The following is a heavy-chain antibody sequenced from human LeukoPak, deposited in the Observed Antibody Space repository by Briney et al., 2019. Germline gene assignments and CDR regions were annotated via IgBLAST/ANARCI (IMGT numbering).Heavy chain of an antibody. CDR1: GGSISGYY. V-gene: IGHV4-4*07. CDR2: LYSSGDT. CDR3: ARGSSGSTKRYYFDS. Sequence: TPSETLSLTCTVSGGSISGYYWNWVRQPADRGLERIGRLYSSGDTYYNPSLKSRLTMSVDTSKNQFSLKLRSVTAADTAVYYCARGSSGSTKRYYFDSWGQGALVTVPS. J-gene: IGHJ4*02. D-gene: IGHD6-19*01.